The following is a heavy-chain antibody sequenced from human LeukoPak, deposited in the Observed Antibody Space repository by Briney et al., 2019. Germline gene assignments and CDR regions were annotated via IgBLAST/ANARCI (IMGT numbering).Heavy chain of an antibody. D-gene: IGHD1-14*01. CDR2: IYGSGGEM. J-gene: IGHJ4*02. Sequence: GGSLRLSCAAAGFTFSTYTMDWVRQAPGKGLEWISWIYGSGGEMFYADSVKGRFTISRDQSKNTVFLHMDDLRVEDTGLYYCAKDLKPDGIWDIDYWGQGTRVTVSS. V-gene: IGHV3-23*01. CDR1: GFTFSTYT. CDR3: AKDLKPDGIWDIDY.